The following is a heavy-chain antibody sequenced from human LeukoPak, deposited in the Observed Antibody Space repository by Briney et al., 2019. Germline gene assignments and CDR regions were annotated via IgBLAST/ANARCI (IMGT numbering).Heavy chain of an antibody. CDR2: IYHSGST. Sequence: SETLSLTCAVSGGSISSGGYSWSWIRQPPGKGLEWIGYIYHSGSTYYNPSLKSRVIISVDRSKNQFSLKLSSVTAADTAVYYCASLLGWFDPWGQGTLVTVSS. CDR1: GGSISSGGYS. V-gene: IGHV4-30-2*01. CDR3: ASLLGWFDP. J-gene: IGHJ5*02. D-gene: IGHD2-15*01.